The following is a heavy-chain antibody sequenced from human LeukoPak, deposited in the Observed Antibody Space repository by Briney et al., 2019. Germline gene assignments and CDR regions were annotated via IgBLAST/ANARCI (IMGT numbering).Heavy chain of an antibody. Sequence: GGSLRLSCAASGFTFSSYAMHWVRQAPGKGLEWVAVISYDGSNKYYADSVKGRLTISRDNSKNTLYLQMNSLRAEDTAVYYCARDGRGRTFVVVAAIDYFDYWGQGTLVTVSS. J-gene: IGHJ4*02. CDR3: ARDGRGRTFVVVAAIDYFDY. D-gene: IGHD2-15*01. V-gene: IGHV3-30*04. CDR2: ISYDGSNK. CDR1: GFTFSSYA.